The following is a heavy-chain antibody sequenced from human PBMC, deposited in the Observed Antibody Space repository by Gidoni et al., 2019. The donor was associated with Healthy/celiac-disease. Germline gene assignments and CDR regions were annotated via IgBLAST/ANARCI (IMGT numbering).Heavy chain of an antibody. V-gene: IGHV3-23*01. Sequence: EVQLLEPGGGLVQAGGSRRPSCAASGFTFSSHAMSWVRPAPGKGLEWVSAISGSGGSTYYADSVKGRFTISRDNSKNTLYLQMNSLRAEDTAVYYCAGGPQWLFSHWGQGTLVTVSS. J-gene: IGHJ1*01. D-gene: IGHD3-22*01. CDR2: ISGSGGST. CDR3: AGGPQWLFSH. CDR1: GFTFSSHA.